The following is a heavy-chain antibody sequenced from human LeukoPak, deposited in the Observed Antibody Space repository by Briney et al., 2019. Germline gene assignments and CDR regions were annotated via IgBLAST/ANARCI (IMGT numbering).Heavy chain of an antibody. J-gene: IGHJ6*03. CDR2: IKQDGSEK. CDR3: ARGRGRIAAAGTGYYMDV. D-gene: IGHD6-13*01. V-gene: IGHV3-7*01. Sequence: PGESLRLSCAASGFTFSSYWMSWVRQAPGKGLEWVANIKQDGSEKYYVDSVKGRFTISRDNAKNSLYLQMNSLRAEDTAVYYCARGRGRIAAAGTGYYMDVWGKGTTVTVSS. CDR1: GFTFSSYW.